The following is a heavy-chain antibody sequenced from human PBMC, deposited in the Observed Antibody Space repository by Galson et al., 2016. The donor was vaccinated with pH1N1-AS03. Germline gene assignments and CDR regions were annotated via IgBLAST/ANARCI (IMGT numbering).Heavy chain of an antibody. J-gene: IGHJ4*02. CDR1: GFTFSSYA. CDR2: ISGSGGST. Sequence: SLRLSCAASGFTFSSYAMSWVRQAPGKGLEWVSVISGSGGSTYYADSVKGRFSISRDNSKNTLYLQMNSLRAEDTAVYYCAVDSYSRATYWGQGALVTVSS. V-gene: IGHV3-23*01. CDR3: AVDSYSRATY. D-gene: IGHD1-26*01.